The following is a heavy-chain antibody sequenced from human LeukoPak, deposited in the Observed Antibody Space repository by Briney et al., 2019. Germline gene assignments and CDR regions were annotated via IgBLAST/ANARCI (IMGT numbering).Heavy chain of an antibody. J-gene: IGHJ3*02. D-gene: IGHD6-19*01. CDR2: INPNSGGT. CDR1: GYTFTGYY. V-gene: IGHV1-2*04. Sequence: ASVKVSCKASGYTFTGYYMHWVRQAPGQGLEWMGWINPNSGGTNYAQKFQGWVTMTWDTSISTAYMELSRLRSDDTAVYYCARVAVAGTSTDAFDIWGQGTMVTVSS. CDR3: ARVAVAGTSTDAFDI.